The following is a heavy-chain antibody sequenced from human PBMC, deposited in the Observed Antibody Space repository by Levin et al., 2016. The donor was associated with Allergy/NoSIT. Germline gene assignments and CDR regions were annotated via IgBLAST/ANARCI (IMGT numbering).Heavy chain of an antibody. CDR3: ARALNYGVPW. CDR2: INHSGST. D-gene: IGHD4-17*01. J-gene: IGHJ4*02. V-gene: IGHV4-34*01. Sequence: WIRQPPGKGLEWIGEINHSGSTNYNPSLKSRVTISVDTSKNQFSLKLSSVTAADTAVYYCARALNYGVPWWGQGTLVTVSS.